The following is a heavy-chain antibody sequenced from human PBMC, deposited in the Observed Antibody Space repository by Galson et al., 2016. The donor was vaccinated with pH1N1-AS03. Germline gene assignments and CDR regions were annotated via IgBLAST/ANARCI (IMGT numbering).Heavy chain of an antibody. D-gene: IGHD2/OR15-2a*01. CDR2: IYWDDDK. CDR1: GFSLATSGVG. V-gene: IGHV2-5*02. J-gene: IGHJ4*02. CDR3: TRSRYYNTNLYYFDY. Sequence: ALVKPTQTLTLTCAFSGFSLATSGVGVGWIRQPPGKALEWLALIYWDDDKLYNPSLKSRLTVTKDTSKNLVVLTLTDMDPVDTATYFCTRSRYYNTNLYYFDYWGQGTLATVSS.